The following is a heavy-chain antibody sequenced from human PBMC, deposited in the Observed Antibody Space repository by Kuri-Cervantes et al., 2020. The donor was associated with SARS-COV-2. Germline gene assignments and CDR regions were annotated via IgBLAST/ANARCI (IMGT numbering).Heavy chain of an antibody. CDR1: GFTFSSYW. CDR2: IKSKTDGGTT. V-gene: IGHV3-15*01. CDR3: TTSITMIVVVTSTDAFDI. D-gene: IGHD3-22*01. J-gene: IGHJ3*02. Sequence: GGSLRLSCAASGFTFSSYWMHWVRQAPGKGLEWVGRIKSKTDGGTTDYAAPVKGRFTISRDDSKNTLYLQMNSLKTEDTAVYYCTTSITMIVVVTSTDAFDIWGLGTMVTVSS.